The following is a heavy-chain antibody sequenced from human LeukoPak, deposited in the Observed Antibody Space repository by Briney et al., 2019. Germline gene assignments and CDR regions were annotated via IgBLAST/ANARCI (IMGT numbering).Heavy chain of an antibody. V-gene: IGHV3-7*01. J-gene: IGHJ4*02. CDR2: IKQDGSEK. CDR1: GFTFSSYW. D-gene: IGHD6-6*01. Sequence: GGSLRLSCAASGFTFSSYWMSWVRQAPGKGPEWVANIKQDGSEKYYVDSVKGRFTISRDNSKNTLYLQMNSLRAEDTAVYYCAKDTYSSSYFDYWGQGTLVTVSS. CDR3: AKDTYSSSYFDY.